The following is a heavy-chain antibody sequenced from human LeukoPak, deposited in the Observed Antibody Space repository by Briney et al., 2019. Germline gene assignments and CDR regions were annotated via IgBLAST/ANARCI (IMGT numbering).Heavy chain of an antibody. CDR1: GFTVSSNY. D-gene: IGHD6-13*01. CDR3: ARGTYSSSWSFDY. J-gene: IGHJ4*02. CDR2: IYSGGST. V-gene: IGHV3-53*01. Sequence: GGSLRPSCAASGFTVSSNYMSWVRQAPGKGLEWVSVIYSGGSTYYADSVKGRFTISRDNPKNTLYLQMNSLRAEDTAVYYCARGTYSSSWSFDYWGQGTLVTVSS.